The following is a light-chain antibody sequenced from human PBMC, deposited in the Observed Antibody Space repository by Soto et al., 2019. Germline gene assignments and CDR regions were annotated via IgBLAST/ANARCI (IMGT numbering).Light chain of an antibody. V-gene: IGLV2-14*01. Sequence: QSALTQPASVSGSPGQSITISCTGTSSEVGGYNYVSWYQQPPGKAPKLMIYDVSNRPSGVSNRFSGSKSGNTASLTISGLQAEDEADYYCSSYTSSSTPYVFGTGTKVTVL. CDR1: SSEVGGYNY. J-gene: IGLJ1*01. CDR2: DVS. CDR3: SSYTSSSTPYV.